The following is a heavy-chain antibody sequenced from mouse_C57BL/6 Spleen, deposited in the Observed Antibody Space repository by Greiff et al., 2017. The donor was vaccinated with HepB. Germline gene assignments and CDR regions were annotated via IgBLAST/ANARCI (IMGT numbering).Heavy chain of an antibody. Sequence: DVKLVESGAELVRPGASVKLSSTASGFNIKDYYMHWVKQRPEQGLEWIGRIDPEDGDTEYAPKFQGKATMTADTSSNTAYLQLSSLTSEDTAVYYCTTRYSNYDAMDYWGQGTSVTVSS. CDR3: TTRYSNYDAMDY. D-gene: IGHD2-5*01. V-gene: IGHV14-1*01. CDR2: IDPEDGDT. J-gene: IGHJ4*01. CDR1: GFNIKDYY.